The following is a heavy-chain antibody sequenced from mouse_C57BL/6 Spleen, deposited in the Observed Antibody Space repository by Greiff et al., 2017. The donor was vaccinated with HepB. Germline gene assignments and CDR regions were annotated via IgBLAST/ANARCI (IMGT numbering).Heavy chain of an antibody. V-gene: IGHV5-17*01. Sequence: DVKLVESGGGLVKPGGSLKLSCAASGFTFSDYGMHWVRQAPEKGLEWVAYISSGSSTIYYADTVKGRFTISRDNAKNTLFLQMTSLRSEDTAMYYCARRATGYYYAMDYWGQGTSVTVSS. CDR1: GFTFSDYG. J-gene: IGHJ4*01. D-gene: IGHD3-1*01. CDR2: ISSGSSTI. CDR3: ARRATGYYYAMDY.